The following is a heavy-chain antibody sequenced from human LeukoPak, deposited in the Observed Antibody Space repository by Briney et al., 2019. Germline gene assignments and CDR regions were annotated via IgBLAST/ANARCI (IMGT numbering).Heavy chain of an antibody. CDR3: ARLSGYSSGHYYSDY. V-gene: IGHV4-59*01. J-gene: IGHJ4*02. D-gene: IGHD3-22*01. CDR2: IYYRGST. Sequence: SETLSLTCTVSGGSISSDHWSWIRQPPGKGLEWIGYIYYRGSTNYNPSLKSRVTISVDTSKNQFSLKLSSVTAADTAVYYCARLSGYSSGHYYSDYWGQGTLVTVSS. CDR1: GGSISSDH.